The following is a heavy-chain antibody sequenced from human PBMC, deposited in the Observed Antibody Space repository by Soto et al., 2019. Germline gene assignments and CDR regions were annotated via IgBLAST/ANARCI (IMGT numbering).Heavy chain of an antibody. CDR1: GGTFSSYT. Sequence: SVKVSCKASGGTFSSYTISWVRQAPGQGLEWMGRIIPILGIANYAQKFQGRVTITADKSTSTAYMELSSLRSEDTAVYYCARFDDYGDYSDYWGKGTLVTGSS. J-gene: IGHJ4*02. CDR2: IIPILGIA. CDR3: ARFDDYGDYSDY. V-gene: IGHV1-69*02. D-gene: IGHD4-17*01.